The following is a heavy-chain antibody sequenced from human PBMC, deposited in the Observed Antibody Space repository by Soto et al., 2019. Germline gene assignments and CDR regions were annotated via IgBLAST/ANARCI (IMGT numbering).Heavy chain of an antibody. D-gene: IGHD3-9*01. CDR2: MNPNSGNT. Sequence: ASVKVSCKASGYTFPSYDINWVRQATGQGLEWMGWMNPNSGNTGYAQKFQGRVTMTRNTSISTAYMELSSMRSEDTAVYYCARGAGVRYFDWLSHYWGQGTLVTVSS. CDR3: ARGAGVRYFDWLSHY. CDR1: GYTFPSYD. V-gene: IGHV1-8*01. J-gene: IGHJ4*02.